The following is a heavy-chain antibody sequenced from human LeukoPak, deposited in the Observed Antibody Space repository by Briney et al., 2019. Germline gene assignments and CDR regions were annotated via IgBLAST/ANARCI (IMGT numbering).Heavy chain of an antibody. J-gene: IGHJ4*02. CDR1: GFSFSSYW. CDR3: VREGRVSGYDFDY. D-gene: IGHD5-12*01. CDR2: INSDGSST. Sequence: QSGGSLRLSCEASGFSFSSYWMHWVRQAPGKGLVWVSRINSDGSSTTYADSVKGRLTIPRDNAKNTLYLQMNSLRAEDTAVYYCVREGRVSGYDFDYWGQGTLVTVSS. V-gene: IGHV3-74*01.